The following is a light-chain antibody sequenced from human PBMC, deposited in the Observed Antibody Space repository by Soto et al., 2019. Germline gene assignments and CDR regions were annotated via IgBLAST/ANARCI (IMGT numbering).Light chain of an antibody. Sequence: QSVLTQPASVSGSPGQSIAISCTGASIDVGGYNYVSWYQQHPGKAPKLMIYDVASRPSGVSDRFSGSKSGNTASLTISGLQAEDDADYYCSSYTSSSTLYVSGTGTKVTVL. CDR1: SIDVGGYNY. CDR3: SSYTSSSTLYV. V-gene: IGLV2-14*03. CDR2: DVA. J-gene: IGLJ1*01.